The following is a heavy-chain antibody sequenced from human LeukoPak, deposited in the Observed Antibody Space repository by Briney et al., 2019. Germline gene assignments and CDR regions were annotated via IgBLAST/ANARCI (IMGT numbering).Heavy chain of an antibody. CDR3: ATAAVRGGGWFDP. Sequence: SETLSLTCTVSGGSISSSSYYWGWIRQPPGKGLEWIGSIYYSGSTYYNPSLKSRVTISVDTSKNQFSLKLSSVTAADTAVYYCATAAVRGGGWFDPWGQGTLVTVSS. D-gene: IGHD3-10*01. V-gene: IGHV4-39*01. CDR2: IYYSGST. CDR1: GGSISSSSYY. J-gene: IGHJ5*02.